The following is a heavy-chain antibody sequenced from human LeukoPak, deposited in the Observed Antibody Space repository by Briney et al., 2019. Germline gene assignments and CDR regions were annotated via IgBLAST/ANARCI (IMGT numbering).Heavy chain of an antibody. Sequence: SETLSLTCTVSDASISVSSHYWSWIRQPPGKGLEWIGFIFYSGSTNYNPSLKSRVTISVDTSKNQFSLRLSSVTAADTAVYYCARGASYYFGSGMSYYFDYWGQGTLVTVSS. CDR1: DASISVSSHY. V-gene: IGHV4-61*01. D-gene: IGHD3-10*01. CDR3: ARGASYYFGSGMSYYFDY. CDR2: IFYSGST. J-gene: IGHJ4*02.